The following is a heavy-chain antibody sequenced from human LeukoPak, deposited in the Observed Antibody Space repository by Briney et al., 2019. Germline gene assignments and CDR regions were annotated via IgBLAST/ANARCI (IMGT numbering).Heavy chain of an antibody. D-gene: IGHD4-17*01. V-gene: IGHV3-23*01. CDR3: AKEYGTTVTTPYYFDY. CDR2: ISGSGGST. CDR1: GFTFSSNA. J-gene: IGHJ4*02. Sequence: GGSLRLSCAASGFTFSSNAMSWVRQAPGKGLEWVSAISGSGGSTYYADSVKGRFTISRDNSKNTLYLQMNSLRAEDTAVYYCAKEYGTTVTTPYYFDYWGQGTLVTVSS.